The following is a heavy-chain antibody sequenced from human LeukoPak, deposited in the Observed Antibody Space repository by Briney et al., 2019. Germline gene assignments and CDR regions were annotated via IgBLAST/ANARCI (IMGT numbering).Heavy chain of an antibody. CDR2: ISVSGSST. V-gene: IGHV3-23*01. CDR3: AARYYYDSSGSHSPY. CDR1: GITFSSYA. D-gene: IGHD3-22*01. Sequence: GESLRLCCAASGITFSSYAMGWVRQAPGKGLEWVSAISVSGSSTDYADPVKGRFTISRDNSKSTLYLQMNSLRAEDTAVYYCAARYYYDSSGSHSPYWGQGTLVTVSS. J-gene: IGHJ4*02.